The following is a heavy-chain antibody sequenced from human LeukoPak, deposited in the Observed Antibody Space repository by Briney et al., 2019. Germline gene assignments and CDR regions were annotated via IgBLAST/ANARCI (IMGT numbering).Heavy chain of an antibody. D-gene: IGHD6-19*01. Sequence: GGSLRLSCAVSGFTFSSYGMHWVRQAPGKGLEWVAVISYDGSNKYYADSVKGRFTISRDNSKNTLYLQMNSLRAEDTAVYYCAKVERGYSSLWGQGTLVTVSS. J-gene: IGHJ4*02. CDR1: GFTFSSYG. CDR2: ISYDGSNK. V-gene: IGHV3-30*18. CDR3: AKVERGYSSL.